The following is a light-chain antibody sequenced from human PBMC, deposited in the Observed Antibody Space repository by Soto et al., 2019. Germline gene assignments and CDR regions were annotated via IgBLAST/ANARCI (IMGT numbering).Light chain of an antibody. J-gene: IGLJ1*01. V-gene: IGLV1-40*01. CDR1: SSNIGAGYD. Sequence: QTVVTQPPSVSGAPGQRVTISCTGSSSNIGAGYDVHWYQQLPGRAPKLLIYANSNRPSGVPDRFSGSRSGTSASLAITGLQAEDEADDSCQSYDSSLSGFYVFGTGTKLTVL. CDR3: QSYDSSLSGFYV. CDR2: ANS.